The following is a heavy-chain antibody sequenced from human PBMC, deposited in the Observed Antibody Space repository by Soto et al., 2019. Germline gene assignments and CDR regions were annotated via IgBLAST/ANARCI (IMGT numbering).Heavy chain of an antibody. D-gene: IGHD6-19*01. CDR2: IIPIFGTA. Sequence: QVQLVQSGAEVKKPGSSVRVSCKASGGTFSSYAISWVRQAPGQGLEWMGGIIPIFGTANYAQKFQGRVTITAVESTSTAYMELNSLRSEDTAVYYCVRPDFYSSGWRIWGQGTMVTVSS. J-gene: IGHJ3*02. CDR3: VRPDFYSSGWRI. CDR1: GGTFSSYA. V-gene: IGHV1-69*12.